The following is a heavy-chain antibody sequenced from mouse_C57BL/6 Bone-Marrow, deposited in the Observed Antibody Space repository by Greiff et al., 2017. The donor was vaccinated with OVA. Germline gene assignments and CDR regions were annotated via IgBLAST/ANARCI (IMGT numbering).Heavy chain of an antibody. V-gene: IGHV8-12*01. CDR3: ARIYYYGSSYDFDY. CDR1: GFSLSTSGMG. D-gene: IGHD1-1*01. J-gene: IGHJ2*01. CDR2: IYWDDDK. Sequence: QVTLKVSGPGLLQSSQTLSLTCSFSGFSLSTSGMGVSWIRQPSGKGLEWLAHIYWDDDKRYNPSLKSRLTISKDTSRNQVFLKITSVDTADTATYYCARIYYYGSSYDFDYWGQGTTLTVSS.